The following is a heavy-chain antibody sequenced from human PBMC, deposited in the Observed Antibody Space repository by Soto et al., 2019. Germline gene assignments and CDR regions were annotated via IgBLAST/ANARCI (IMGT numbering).Heavy chain of an antibody. J-gene: IGHJ5*02. D-gene: IGHD1-26*01. CDR1: GDSVSSNSAG. Sequence: SQTLSLTCAITGDSVSSNSAGWSWVRQSPSRGLEWLGRTYYRSKWYDEYAVSVRGRITINPDTSKNQYSLQLNSVTPEDTAVYFCARGEQYSGRIFDPWGQGTLVTVSS. CDR3: ARGEQYSGRIFDP. CDR2: TYYRSKWYD. V-gene: IGHV6-1*01.